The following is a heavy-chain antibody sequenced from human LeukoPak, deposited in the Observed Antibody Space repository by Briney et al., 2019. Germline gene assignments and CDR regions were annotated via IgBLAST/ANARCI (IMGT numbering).Heavy chain of an antibody. D-gene: IGHD7-27*01. CDR1: GFTFTSYA. CDR3: ARELVSLGTGYFDL. V-gene: IGHV3-23*01. Sequence: GGSLRLSCAASGFTFTSYAMSWVRQAPGKGLEWVSAISGSDGGTFYADSVKGRFTISRDNSKNTLHLQMNNLTADDTAIYYCARELVSLGTGYFDLWGRGTLVTVSS. J-gene: IGHJ2*01. CDR2: ISGSDGGT.